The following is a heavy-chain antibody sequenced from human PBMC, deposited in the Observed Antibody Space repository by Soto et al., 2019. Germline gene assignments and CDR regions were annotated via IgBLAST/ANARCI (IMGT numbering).Heavy chain of an antibody. CDR1: GFTFSSYG. Sequence: QVQLVESGGGVVQPGRSLRHSCAASGFTFSSYGMHWVRQAPGKGLEWVAVIWYDGSNKYYADSVKGRFTISRDNSKNTLYLQMNSLRAEDTAVYYCARGRDYYDSSGLLDYWGQGTLVTVSS. V-gene: IGHV3-33*01. CDR3: ARGRDYYDSSGLLDY. CDR2: IWYDGSNK. J-gene: IGHJ4*02. D-gene: IGHD3-22*01.